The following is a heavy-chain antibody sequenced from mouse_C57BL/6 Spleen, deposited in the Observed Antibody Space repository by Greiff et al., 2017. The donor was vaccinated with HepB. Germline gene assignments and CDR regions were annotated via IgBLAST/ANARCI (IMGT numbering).Heavy chain of an antibody. CDR1: GYAFSSSW. CDR2: IYPGDGDT. J-gene: IGHJ2*01. Sequence: VQLQESGPELVKPGASVKISCKASGYAFSSSWMNWVKQRPVKGLEWIGRIYPGDGDTKYNGKFKGKATLTADKSSSTAYMQLSSLTSEDSAVYYCARYSNYFDYWGQGTTLTVSS. V-gene: IGHV1-82*01. CDR3: ARYSNYFDY. D-gene: IGHD2-5*01.